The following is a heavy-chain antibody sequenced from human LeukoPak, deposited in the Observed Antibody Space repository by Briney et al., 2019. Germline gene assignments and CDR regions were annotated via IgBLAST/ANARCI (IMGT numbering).Heavy chain of an antibody. J-gene: IGHJ4*02. CDR1: GGSISTYF. D-gene: IGHD6-19*01. Sequence: SETLSLTCTVSGGSISTYFWSWIRQPPGKGLEWIGYIYHDGSTNYNPSLNRRVAISVDTSQNEFSLKLTSVTAADTAVYYCARGETYSSGWPYFDYWGRGTLVTVSS. V-gene: IGHV4-59*12. CDR3: ARGETYSSGWPYFDY. CDR2: IYHDGST.